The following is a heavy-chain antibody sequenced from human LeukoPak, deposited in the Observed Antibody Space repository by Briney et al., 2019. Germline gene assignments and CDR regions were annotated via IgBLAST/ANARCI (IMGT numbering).Heavy chain of an antibody. Sequence: SGPTLVKPTQTLTLTCTFSGFSLSTSGVGVGWIRQPPGKALEWLALIYWDDDKRYSPSLKSRLTITKDTSKNPVVLTMTNMDPVDTATYYCARYYYDSSGYYRFDYWGQGTLVTVSS. CDR2: IYWDDDK. J-gene: IGHJ4*02. CDR3: ARYYYDSSGYYRFDY. V-gene: IGHV2-5*02. CDR1: GFSLSTSGVG. D-gene: IGHD3-22*01.